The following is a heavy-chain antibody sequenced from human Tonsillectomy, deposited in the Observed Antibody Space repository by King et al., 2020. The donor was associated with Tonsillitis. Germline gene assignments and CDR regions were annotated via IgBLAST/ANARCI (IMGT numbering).Heavy chain of an antibody. D-gene: IGHD2-2*01. CDR2: IHYSGST. V-gene: IGHV4-59*01. J-gene: IGHJ4*02. CDR1: GGSISDYY. Sequence: QLQESGPGLVKPSETLSLTCTVSGGSISDYYWSWIRQPPGKGLEWVGYIHYSGSTHYSPSLESRVTITVDTSKNQFSLKLSSVTAADTAIYYCARAWDYALYYFDYWGQGALVTVSS. CDR3: ARAWDYALYYFDY.